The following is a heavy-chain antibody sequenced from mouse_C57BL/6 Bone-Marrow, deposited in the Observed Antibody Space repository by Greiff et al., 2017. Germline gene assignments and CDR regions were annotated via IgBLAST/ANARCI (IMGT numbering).Heavy chain of an antibody. CDR3: ARGMVTARSDY. CDR2: IYPSDSET. Sequence: QVQLQQPGAELVRPGSSVKLSCKASGYTFTSYWMDWVQQRPGQGLEWIGNIYPSDSETHYTQKFKDKATLTVAKSSSTAYMQLSSLSSEDSAVYYCARGMVTARSDYWGQGTTLTVSS. D-gene: IGHD2-2*01. V-gene: IGHV1-61*01. J-gene: IGHJ2*01. CDR1: GYTFTSYW.